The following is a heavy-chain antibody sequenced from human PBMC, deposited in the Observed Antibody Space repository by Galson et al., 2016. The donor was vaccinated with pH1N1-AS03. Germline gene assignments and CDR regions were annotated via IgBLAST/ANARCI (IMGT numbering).Heavy chain of an antibody. CDR1: GFTINNNY. CDR2: IYGGGDT. Sequence: SLRLSCAASGFTINNNYMSWVRQAPGKGLEWVSVIYGGGDTFYADSVNGRFTISRDNSKNTVYLQMNSLRVEDTAVYYCAREPGGSTQGEYWGQGTLVTVSS. J-gene: IGHJ4*02. D-gene: IGHD3-16*01. CDR3: AREPGGSTQGEY. V-gene: IGHV3-53*01.